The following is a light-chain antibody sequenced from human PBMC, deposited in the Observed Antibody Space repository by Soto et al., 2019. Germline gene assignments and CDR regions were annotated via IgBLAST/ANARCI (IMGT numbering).Light chain of an antibody. CDR3: QQLNSYPFT. Sequence: DIQMTQSPSTLSASXXXXXXXTXRASQSISSWLAWYQQKPGKAPKLLIYDASSLESGVPSRFSGSGSGTEFTLTISSLQPEDFATYYCQQLNSYPFTFGPGTKVDIK. V-gene: IGKV1-5*01. CDR1: QSISSW. J-gene: IGKJ3*01. CDR2: DAS.